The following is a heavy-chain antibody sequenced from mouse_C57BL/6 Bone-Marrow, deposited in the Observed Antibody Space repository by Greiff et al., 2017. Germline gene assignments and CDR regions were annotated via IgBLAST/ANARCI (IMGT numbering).Heavy chain of an antibody. V-gene: IGHV1-18*01. Sequence: EVQLQQSGPELVKPGASVKIPCKASGYTFTDYNMDWVKQSHGKSLEWIGDINPNNGGTIYNQKFKGKATLTVDKSSSTAYMELRSLTSEDTAVYDCAREADGYLLYFDYWGQGTTLTVSS. D-gene: IGHD2-3*01. CDR1: GYTFTDYN. CDR2: INPNNGGT. CDR3: AREADGYLLYFDY. J-gene: IGHJ2*01.